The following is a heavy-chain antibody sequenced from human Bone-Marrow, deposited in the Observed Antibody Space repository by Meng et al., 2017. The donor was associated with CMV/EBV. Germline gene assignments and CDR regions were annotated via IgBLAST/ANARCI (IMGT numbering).Heavy chain of an antibody. V-gene: IGHV3-48*04. CDR2: ISSSGSTR. Sequence: GESLKISCAASGFTFSSYSMNWVRQAPGKGLEWVSYISSSGSTRYYGDSVRGRFTISRDNAENSLYLQMNSLRAEDTAVYYCTREGIYADTGDAFEIWGQGTMVTVSS. CDR3: TREGIYADTGDAFEI. D-gene: IGHD2/OR15-2a*01. J-gene: IGHJ3*02. CDR1: GFTFSSYS.